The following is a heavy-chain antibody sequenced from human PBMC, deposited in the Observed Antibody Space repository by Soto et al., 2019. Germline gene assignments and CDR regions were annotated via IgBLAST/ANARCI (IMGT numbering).Heavy chain of an antibody. V-gene: IGHV3-13*01. CDR1: GFTFSSYD. Sequence: GGSLRLSCAASGFTFSSYDMHWVRQATGKGLEWVSAIGTAGDTYYPGSVKGRFTISRENAKNSLYLQMNSLRAEDTAVYYCAKSAFLYDYIWGSYRLDYYYYMDVWGKGTTVTVSS. D-gene: IGHD3-16*02. J-gene: IGHJ6*03. CDR3: AKSAFLYDYIWGSYRLDYYYYMDV. CDR2: IGTAGDT.